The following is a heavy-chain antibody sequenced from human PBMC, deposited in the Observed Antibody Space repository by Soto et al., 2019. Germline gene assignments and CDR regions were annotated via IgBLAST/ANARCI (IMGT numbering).Heavy chain of an antibody. J-gene: IGHJ6*02. CDR1: GYSFTSYW. V-gene: IGHV5-10-1*01. CDR2: IDPSDSYT. CDR3: ARQPLTGYYNYYYYGMDV. D-gene: IGHD3-9*01. Sequence: PGESLKISCKGSGYSFTSYWISWVRQMPGKGLEWMGRIDPSDSYTNYSPSFQGHVTISADKSISTAYLQWSSLKASDTAVYYCARQPLTGYYNYYYYGMDVWGQGTTVTVSS.